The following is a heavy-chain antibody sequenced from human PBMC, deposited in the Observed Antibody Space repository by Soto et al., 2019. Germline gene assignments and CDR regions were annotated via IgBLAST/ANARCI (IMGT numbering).Heavy chain of an antibody. Sequence: TLSLTCTLSGGSISSDGSYWTWIRQHPGKGLEWIGYIYYSGSTYYNPSLKSRVTISVDTSKNQFSLKLSSVTAADTAVYYCARDYGPDYYGSGSYEFDIWVQGTMVT. CDR1: GGSISSDGSY. CDR2: IYYSGST. D-gene: IGHD3-10*01. V-gene: IGHV4-31*03. J-gene: IGHJ3*02. CDR3: ARDYGPDYYGSGSYEFDI.